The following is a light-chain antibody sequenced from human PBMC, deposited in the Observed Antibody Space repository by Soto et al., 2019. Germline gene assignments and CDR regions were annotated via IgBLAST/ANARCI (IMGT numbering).Light chain of an antibody. CDR3: QQYYHLPRT. CDR1: QNILFASNNKTY. V-gene: IGKV4-1*01. J-gene: IGKJ1*01. CDR2: WAS. Sequence: DIVMTQSPDSLAVSLGERATIKCKSSQNILFASNNKTYLAWYQQKAGQPPKKLIYWASTRESGVPERXSGSGSETDFTLTIASLQAEDVAHYYCQQYYHLPRTFGQVTKVEIK.